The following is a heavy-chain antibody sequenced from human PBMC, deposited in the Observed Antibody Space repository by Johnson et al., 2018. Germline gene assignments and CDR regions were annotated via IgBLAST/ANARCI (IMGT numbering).Heavy chain of an antibody. CDR3: AKDEDDSYYYYDMDV. V-gene: IGHV3-9*01. J-gene: IGHJ6*02. Sequence: VQLQESGGGLVQPGRSLRLSCAASGFTFGDFAMHWVRQVPGKGLEWVSSITWNSGSIGYEDSVKGRFIISRDNAKNSISLQMNSLRPEDPALYYCAKDEDDSYYYYDMDVWGQGTTVNVSS. CDR2: ITWNSGSI. D-gene: IGHD1-1*01. CDR1: GFTFGDFA.